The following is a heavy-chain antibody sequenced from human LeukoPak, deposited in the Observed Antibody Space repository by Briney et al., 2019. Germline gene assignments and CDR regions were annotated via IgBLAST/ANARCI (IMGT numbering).Heavy chain of an antibody. CDR3: ARASMVRGVIISHYYYYGMDV. Sequence: GASVKVSCKASGYTFTGYYMHWVRQAPGQGLEWMGWINPNSGGTNYAQKFQGWVTMTRDTSISTAYMELSRLRSDDTAVYYCARASMVRGVIISHYYYYGMDVWGQGTTVTVSS. D-gene: IGHD3-10*01. J-gene: IGHJ6*02. CDR1: GYTFTGYY. CDR2: INPNSGGT. V-gene: IGHV1-2*04.